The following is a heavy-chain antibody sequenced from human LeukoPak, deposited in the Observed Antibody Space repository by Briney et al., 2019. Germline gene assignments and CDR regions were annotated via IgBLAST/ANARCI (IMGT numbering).Heavy chain of an antibody. CDR2: IYHSGST. D-gene: IGHD3-22*01. CDR3: ARTFTYYYDSSGYYFDY. V-gene: IGHV4-38-2*02. CDR1: GYSISSGYY. Sequence: SETLSLTCTVSGYSISSGYYWGWIRQPPGKGLEWIGSIYHSGSTYYNPSLKSRVTMSVDTSKNQFSLKLSSVTAADTAVYYCARTFTYYYDSSGYYFDYWGQGTLVTVSS. J-gene: IGHJ4*02.